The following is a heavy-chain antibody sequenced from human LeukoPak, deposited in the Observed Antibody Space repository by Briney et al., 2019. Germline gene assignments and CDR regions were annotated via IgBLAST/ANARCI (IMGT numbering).Heavy chain of an antibody. CDR3: ARLVVTPLLHAFEI. CDR2: IYYSGST. V-gene: IGHV4-59*08. J-gene: IGHJ3*02. CDR1: GWINSRYY. Sequence: PSETLSLTCICTGWINSRYYLSWLRQPPGKGLEWIGYIYYSGSTNYNPSLKSRVTISVDTSKNQFSLKLSTVTAADTAVYNTARLVVTPLLHAFEIWGQGTMVTVSS. D-gene: IGHD3-16*02.